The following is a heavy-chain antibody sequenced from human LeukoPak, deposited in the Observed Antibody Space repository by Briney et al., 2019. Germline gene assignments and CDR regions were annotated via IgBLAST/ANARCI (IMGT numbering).Heavy chain of an antibody. CDR3: VRDVPEPYWEITYFFDS. Sequence: GGSLRLSCAASGFNFSMYAMHWVRQAPGKGLEWVTVASYDGSNKFYAAPVKGRFTISRDNSKNTLYVHMGGLRAEDTAVYYCVRDVPEPYWEITYFFDSWGQGTLVSVSS. D-gene: IGHD1-20*01. V-gene: IGHV3-30-3*01. CDR1: GFNFSMYA. J-gene: IGHJ4*02. CDR2: ASYDGSNK.